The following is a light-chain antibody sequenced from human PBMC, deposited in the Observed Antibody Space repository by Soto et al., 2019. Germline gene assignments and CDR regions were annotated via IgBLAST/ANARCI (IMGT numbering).Light chain of an antibody. CDR2: GAS. J-gene: IGKJ1*01. CDR3: QQYGSSLSIT. CDR1: QSVSSSY. Sequence: EIVLTQSPGTLSLSPGERATLSCRASQSVSSSYLAWYQQKPGQAPRLLIYGASSRATGIPDRFSGSGSGTDFTLTISRLEPEDFAVYYCQQYGSSLSITFGQGTKVDIK. V-gene: IGKV3-20*01.